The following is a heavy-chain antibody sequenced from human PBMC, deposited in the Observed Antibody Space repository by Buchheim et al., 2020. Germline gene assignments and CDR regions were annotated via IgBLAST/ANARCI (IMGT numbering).Heavy chain of an antibody. D-gene: IGHD4-17*01. J-gene: IGHJ4*02. CDR2: ISSSSSYT. CDR3: ARGVLTTVTGFDY. V-gene: IGHV3-11*06. CDR1: GFTFSDYY. Sequence: QVQLVESGGDLVKPGGSLRLSCAASGFTFSDYYISWIRQAPGKGLEWVSYISSSSSYTNYADSVKGRFTISRHNTKNSLHLQMNSLRAEDTAIYYYARGVLTTVTGFDYWGQGTL.